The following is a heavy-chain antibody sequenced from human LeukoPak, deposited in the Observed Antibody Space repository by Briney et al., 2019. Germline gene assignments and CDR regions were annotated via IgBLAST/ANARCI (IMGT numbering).Heavy chain of an antibody. Sequence: TSETLSLTCTVSGGSISSYYWSWIRQPPGKGLEWIGYIYYSGSTNYNPSLKSRVTISVDTSKNQFSLKLSSVTAADTAVYYCARHDPGYSSGRYSSHDAFDIWGQGTMVTVSS. CDR3: ARHDPGYSSGRYSSHDAFDI. D-gene: IGHD6-19*01. CDR1: GGSISSYY. CDR2: IYYSGST. V-gene: IGHV4-59*08. J-gene: IGHJ3*02.